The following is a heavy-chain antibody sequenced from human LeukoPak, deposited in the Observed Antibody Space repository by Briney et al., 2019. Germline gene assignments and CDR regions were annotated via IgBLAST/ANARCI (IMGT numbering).Heavy chain of an antibody. V-gene: IGHV4-38-2*02. D-gene: IGHD3-22*01. CDR3: ARNYDSRGYFSLDY. CDR1: GYSISSGYY. Sequence: SETLSLTCTVSGYSISSGYYWGWIRQPPGKGLEWIGSIYYGGTTYYNPSLKSRVTISVDTSKNQFSLKLSSVTAADTAVYYCARNYDSRGYFSLDYWGQGTQVTVSS. CDR2: IYYGGTT. J-gene: IGHJ4*02.